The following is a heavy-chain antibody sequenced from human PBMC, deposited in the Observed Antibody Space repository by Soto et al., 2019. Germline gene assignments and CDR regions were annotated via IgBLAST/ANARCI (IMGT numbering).Heavy chain of an antibody. CDR2: IWYDGSNK. CDR1: GFTFSSYG. CDR3: ARGGGYSGYDLDY. Sequence: QVQMVEPGGGVVQPGRSLRLSCAASGFTFSSYGMHWVRQAPGKGLEWVAVIWYDGSNKYYADSVKGRFTISRDNSKNTLYLQMNSLRAEDTAVYYCARGGGYSGYDLDYWGQGTLVTVSS. V-gene: IGHV3-33*01. J-gene: IGHJ4*02. D-gene: IGHD5-12*01.